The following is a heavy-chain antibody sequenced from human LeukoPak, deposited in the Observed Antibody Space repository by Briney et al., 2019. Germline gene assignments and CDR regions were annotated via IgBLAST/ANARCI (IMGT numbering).Heavy chain of an antibody. CDR1: GFTFSDYY. CDR2: ISRSGDTI. V-gene: IGHV3-11*01. J-gene: IGHJ6*03. Sequence: GGSLRLSCAASGFTFSDYYMGWIRQAPGRGLEWASSISRSGDTIRYADSVKGRFTISRDNPKNSLYLQMNSLTTADTAVYLCAREDNVWNILHRYYLDVWGKGTTVTVSS. D-gene: IGHD2/OR15-2a*01. CDR3: AREDNVWNILHRYYLDV.